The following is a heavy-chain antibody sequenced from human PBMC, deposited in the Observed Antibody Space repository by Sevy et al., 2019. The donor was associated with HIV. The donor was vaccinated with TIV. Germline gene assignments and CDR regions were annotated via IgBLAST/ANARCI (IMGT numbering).Heavy chain of an antibody. CDR3: ARENYYDSSGYQYYFDY. V-gene: IGHV5-51*01. CDR2: IYPGYSDT. D-gene: IGHD3-22*01. CDR1: GYSFTSYW. J-gene: IGHJ4*02. Sequence: GESLKISCKGSGYSFTSYWIGWVRQMPGKGLEWMGIIYPGYSDTRYSPSFQGQVTISADKSISTAYLQWSSLKASDTAMYYCARENYYDSSGYQYYFDYWGQGTLVTVSS.